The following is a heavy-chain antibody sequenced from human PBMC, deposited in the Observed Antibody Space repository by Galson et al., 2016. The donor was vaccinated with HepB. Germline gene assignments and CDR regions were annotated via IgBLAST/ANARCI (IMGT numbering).Heavy chain of an antibody. J-gene: IGHJ4*02. CDR3: GKHGGFDY. Sequence: SLRLSCAASGFSFSNSGMSWVRQAPGRGLEWVSGITRGGGATHYADFVKGRFTISRDHSKNTLYLNMNNLTAGDTAIYYCGKHGGFDYWGQGALVTVSS. CDR2: ITRGGGAT. CDR1: GFSFSNSG. D-gene: IGHD3-16*01. V-gene: IGHV3-23*01.